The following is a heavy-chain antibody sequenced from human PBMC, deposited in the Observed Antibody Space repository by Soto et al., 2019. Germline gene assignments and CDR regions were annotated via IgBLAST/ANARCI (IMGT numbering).Heavy chain of an antibody. D-gene: IGHD2-8*01. CDR3: ASIQTDIVLMVYSDY. CDR1: GGSLSDAGPY. Sequence: KPSETLSLTCTVSGGSLSDAGPYWSWIRQSPGKGLEWMAYISDTGNTFSDPSLKSRVTISVDKSKNQFSLKLSSVTAADTAVYYCASIQTDIVLMVYSDYWGQGTLVTVSS. J-gene: IGHJ4*02. V-gene: IGHV4-30-4*01. CDR2: ISDTGNT.